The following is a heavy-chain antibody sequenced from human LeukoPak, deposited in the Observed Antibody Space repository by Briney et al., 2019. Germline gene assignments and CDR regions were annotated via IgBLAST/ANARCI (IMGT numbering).Heavy chain of an antibody. V-gene: IGHV3-23*01. CDR1: GFTLSSYA. CDR2: ISGGDAIT. D-gene: IGHD2-2*01. J-gene: IGHJ5*02. Sequence: GRSLRLSCAASGFTLSSYAMSWVRQAPGKGLEWVSAISGGDAITYYADSVKGRFTISRDNSKNTLYLQMNSLRAEDTALYYCVKDAVVVPTGWFDPWGQGTLVTVSS. CDR3: VKDAVVVPTGWFDP.